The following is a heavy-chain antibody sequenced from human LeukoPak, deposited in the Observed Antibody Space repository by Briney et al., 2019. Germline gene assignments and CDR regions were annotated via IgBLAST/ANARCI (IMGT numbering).Heavy chain of an antibody. CDR1: GFTFSSYA. D-gene: IGHD3-10*01. CDR2: ISGSGGST. J-gene: IGHJ4*02. CDR3: AKFLFWEYYFGSGSFLDGGGAPQPLDY. V-gene: IGHV3-23*01. Sequence: GGSLRLSCAASGFTFSSYAMSWVRQAPGKGLEWVSVISGSGGSTNYADSVKGRFTISRDNSKNTLYLQMNSLRAEDTAVYYCAKFLFWEYYFGSGSFLDGGGAPQPLDYWGQGTLVTVSS.